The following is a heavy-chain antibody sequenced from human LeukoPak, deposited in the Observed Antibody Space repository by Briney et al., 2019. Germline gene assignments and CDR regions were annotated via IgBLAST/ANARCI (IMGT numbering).Heavy chain of an antibody. Sequence: GASVKVSCKASGGIFSSYAFSWVRQAPGQGLEWMGRINPNSGGTNYAQKFQGWVTMTRDTSISTAYMELSRLRSDDTAVYYCARVQAVVGADSYGMDVWGQGTTVTVSS. CDR3: ARVQAVVGADSYGMDV. CDR2: INPNSGGT. V-gene: IGHV1-2*04. CDR1: GGIFSSYA. D-gene: IGHD1-26*01. J-gene: IGHJ6*02.